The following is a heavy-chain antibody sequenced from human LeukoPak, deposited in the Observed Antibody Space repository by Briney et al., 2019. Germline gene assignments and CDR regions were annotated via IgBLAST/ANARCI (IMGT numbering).Heavy chain of an antibody. J-gene: IGHJ5*02. CDR1: GGSISGSGYY. CDR3: ARKAYYYDSNPGWFDP. V-gene: IGHV4-39*07. D-gene: IGHD3-22*01. Sequence: PSETLSLTCTVSGGSISGSGYYWGWVRQPPGKGLEWIGSIYESGSIYYNPSLNSRVTISVDTSKNQFSLKLRSLTAADTAVYYCARKAYYYDSNPGWFDPWGQGTLVTVSS. CDR2: IYESGSI.